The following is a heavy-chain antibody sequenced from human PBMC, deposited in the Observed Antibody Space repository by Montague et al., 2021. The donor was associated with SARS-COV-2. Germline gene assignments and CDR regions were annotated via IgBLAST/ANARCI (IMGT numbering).Heavy chain of an antibody. CDR3: ARCITIFGVVGSWFDP. Sequence: SETLSLTCTVSGGSISSYYWSWIRQPPGKRLEWIGYIYYSGSTNYNPSLKSRVTISVDTSKNQFSLKLSSVTAADTAVYYCARCITIFGVVGSWFDPWGQGTLVTVSS. CDR2: IYYSGST. V-gene: IGHV4-59*12. J-gene: IGHJ5*02. D-gene: IGHD3-3*01. CDR1: GGSISSYY.